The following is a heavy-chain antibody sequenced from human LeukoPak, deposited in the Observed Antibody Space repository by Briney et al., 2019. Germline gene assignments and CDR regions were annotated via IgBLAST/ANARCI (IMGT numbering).Heavy chain of an antibody. D-gene: IGHD2-2*03. V-gene: IGHV3-7*05. CDR3: ARWVLDY. J-gene: IGHJ4*02. CDR1: GFTFSSYW. Sequence: PGGSLRLSCAASGFTFSSYWMSWGRQAPGKGLEWVANINQDGREKNYVDSVRGRFIISRDNAKNSLYLQMNSLRVEDTAVYYCARWVLDYWGQGTLVTVSS. CDR2: INQDGREK.